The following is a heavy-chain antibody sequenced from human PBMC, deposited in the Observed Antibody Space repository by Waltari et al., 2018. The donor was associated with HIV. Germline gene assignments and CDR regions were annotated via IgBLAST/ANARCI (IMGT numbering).Heavy chain of an antibody. CDR3: VRQGRYDTSRYYRGYY. V-gene: IGHV3-48*03. Sequence: EVDLVESGGDLVHPGGALRRSCEDSGFPFRSHEMNWVRQAPGKGLEWISYISRSGSTISYADSVKGRFTISRDNTNNSLSLQMTSLRVEDTAYYYCVRQGRYDTSRYYRGYYWGQGTLVTVSS. D-gene: IGHD3-22*01. CDR2: ISRSGSTI. J-gene: IGHJ1*01. CDR1: GFPFRSHE.